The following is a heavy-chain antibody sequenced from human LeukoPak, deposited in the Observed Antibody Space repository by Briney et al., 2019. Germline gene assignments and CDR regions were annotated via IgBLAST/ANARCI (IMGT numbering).Heavy chain of an antibody. J-gene: IGHJ4*02. V-gene: IGHV3-48*03. CDR2: ISTSGSTI. Sequence: PGGSLRLSCAASGFTFSSYEMNWVRQAPGKGLEWVSYISTSGSTIYYADPVKGRFTISRDNAKKSLYLQMNSLRAEDTAVYYCASKYSSSWDGDYWGQGTLVTVSS. CDR1: GFTFSSYE. D-gene: IGHD6-13*01. CDR3: ASKYSSSWDGDY.